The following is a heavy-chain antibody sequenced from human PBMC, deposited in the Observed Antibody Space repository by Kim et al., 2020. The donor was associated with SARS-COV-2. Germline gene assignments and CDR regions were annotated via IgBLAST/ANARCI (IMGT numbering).Heavy chain of an antibody. J-gene: IGHJ4*02. Sequence: GSTYHTPSLKSRFTISVDTSKNQFSLKLSSVTAADTAVYYCARDRSGSFDYWGQGTLVTVSS. CDR2: GST. V-gene: IGHV4-31*02. D-gene: IGHD3-10*01. CDR3: ARDRSGSFDY.